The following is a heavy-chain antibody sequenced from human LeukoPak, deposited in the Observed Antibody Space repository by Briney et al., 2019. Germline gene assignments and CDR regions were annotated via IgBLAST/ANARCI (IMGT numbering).Heavy chain of an antibody. J-gene: IGHJ4*02. CDR1: GFTFDDYA. V-gene: IGHV3-43D*03. CDR3: AKDIHTTVGGYFDY. CDR2: ISWDGGST. Sequence: GGSLRLSCAASGFTFDDYAMHWVRQAPGKGLEWVSLISWDGGSTYYADSVKGRFTISRDNSKNSLYLQMNSLRAEDTALYYCAKDIHTTVGGYFDYWGQGTLVTVSS. D-gene: IGHD4-23*01.